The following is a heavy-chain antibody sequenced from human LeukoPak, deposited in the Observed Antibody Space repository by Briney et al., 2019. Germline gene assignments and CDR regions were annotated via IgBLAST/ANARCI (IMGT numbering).Heavy chain of an antibody. D-gene: IGHD3-10*01. CDR3: NTLWFGESRFDY. J-gene: IGHJ4*02. V-gene: IGHV3-11*03. CDR2: ISSSSSYT. Sequence: PGGSLRLSCAASGFSFSDYYMSWIRQAPGKGLEWVSYISSSSSYTNYADSVKGRFTISRDNAKNSLYLQMNCLRAEDTSVYYCNTLWFGESRFDYWGQGTLVTVSS. CDR1: GFSFSDYY.